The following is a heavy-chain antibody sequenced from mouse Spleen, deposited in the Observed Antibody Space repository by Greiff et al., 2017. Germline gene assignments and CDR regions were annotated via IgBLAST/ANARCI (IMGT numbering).Heavy chain of an antibody. CDR2: IYPGDGDT. CDR3: ARSRVYYYGNHYYAMDY. J-gene: IGHJ4*01. V-gene: IGHV1-80*01. D-gene: IGHD2-1*01. Sequence: QVQLQQSGAELVKPGASVKISCKASGYAFSSYWMNWVKQRPGKGLEWIGQIYPGDGDTNYNGKFKGKATLTADKSSSTAYMQLSSLTSEDSAVYFCARSRVYYYGNHYYAMDYWGQGTSVTVSS. CDR1: GYAFSSYW.